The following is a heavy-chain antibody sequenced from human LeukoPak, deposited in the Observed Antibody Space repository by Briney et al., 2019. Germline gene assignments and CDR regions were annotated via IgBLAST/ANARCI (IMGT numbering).Heavy chain of an antibody. J-gene: IGHJ5*02. CDR2: ISASGAST. CDR1: GFTFSSYA. Sequence: GGSLRLSCAASGFTFSSYAMTWVRQAPGKGLEWVSDISASGASTYYAESVKGRFTISREYSRNLLYLQMNSLRVDDTAIYYCAKGSWFGESQLFSDNWVDPWGQGTLVTVSS. CDR3: AKGSWFGESQLFSDNWVDP. D-gene: IGHD3-10*01. V-gene: IGHV3-23*01.